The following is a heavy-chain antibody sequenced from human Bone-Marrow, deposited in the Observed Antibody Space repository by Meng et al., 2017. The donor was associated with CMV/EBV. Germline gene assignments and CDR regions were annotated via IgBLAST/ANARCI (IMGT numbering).Heavy chain of an antibody. D-gene: IGHD1-7*01. CDR1: ESIWTRPD. CDR2: LSCTGGTT. J-gene: IGHJ4*02. Sequence: SESIWTRPDLSCLRPAPGQRLVLFSTLSCTGGTTYFAESVKGRFTISRDNSSYTLYLQMNSLRAEDTVLYFCAKDSPHGNTSGYFKCWGQGTLVTVSS. CDR3: AKDSPHGNTSGYFKC. V-gene: IGHV3-23*01.